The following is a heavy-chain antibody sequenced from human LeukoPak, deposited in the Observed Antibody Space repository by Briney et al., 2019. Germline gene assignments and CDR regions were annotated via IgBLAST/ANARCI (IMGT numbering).Heavy chain of an antibody. CDR1: GGSISSYY. CDR3: ARTPLRYFDGYYFDY. D-gene: IGHD3-9*01. Sequence: SETLSLXCTVSGGSISSYYWSWIRQPPGKGLEWIGYIYYSGSTNYNPSLKSRVTISVDTSKNQFSLKLSSVTAADTAVYYCARTPLRYFDGYYFDYWGQGTLVTVSS. CDR2: IYYSGST. J-gene: IGHJ4*02. V-gene: IGHV4-59*01.